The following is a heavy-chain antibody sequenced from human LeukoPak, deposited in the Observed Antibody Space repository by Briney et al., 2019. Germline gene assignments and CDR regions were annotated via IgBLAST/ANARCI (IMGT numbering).Heavy chain of an antibody. CDR2: SSGSGRTI. Sequence: PGGSMRLSCAASGFILSNHAMSSARQAPGKGLQWIAVSSGSGRTIEYEDSVKGLFTISRDNSKNTLSLQMNSLRVEDTAIYYCTKSLYDGSVYQGEDRWGQGALVTVAS. D-gene: IGHD3-22*01. J-gene: IGHJ5*02. CDR1: GFILSNHA. V-gene: IGHV3-23*01. CDR3: TKSLYDGSVYQGEDR.